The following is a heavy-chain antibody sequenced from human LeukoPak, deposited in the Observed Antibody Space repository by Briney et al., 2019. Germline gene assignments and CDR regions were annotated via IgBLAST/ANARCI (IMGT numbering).Heavy chain of an antibody. V-gene: IGHV4-38-2*02. CDR3: ARDLDTAMAVDY. D-gene: IGHD5-18*01. J-gene: IGHJ4*02. CDR2: IYHSGNT. Sequence: SETLSLTCAVSGYSISSGYYWGWIRQPPGNGLEGNGRIYHSGNTYYNPALKSRVTISVHTSKIQFSLKLRSVTAADTAVYYCARDLDTAMAVDYWGQGTLVTVSS. CDR1: GYSISSGYY.